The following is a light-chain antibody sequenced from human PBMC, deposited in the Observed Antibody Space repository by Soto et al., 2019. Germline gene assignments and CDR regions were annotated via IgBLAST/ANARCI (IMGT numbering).Light chain of an antibody. J-gene: IGKJ2*01. CDR1: QSVSSSY. Sequence: EIVLTQSPGTLSLSPGERATLSCRASQSVSSSYLAWYQQKPGQAPRLLIYGASSRATGIPDRFSGSGSATDFTLTISRLEPEDFAVYYCHEYGSSQYTFGQGTKLEIK. CDR3: HEYGSSQYT. CDR2: GAS. V-gene: IGKV3-20*01.